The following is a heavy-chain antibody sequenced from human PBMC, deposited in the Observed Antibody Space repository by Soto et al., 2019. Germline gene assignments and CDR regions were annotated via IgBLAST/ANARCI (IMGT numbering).Heavy chain of an antibody. CDR1: GGTLSSET. V-gene: IGHV1-69*08. CDR3: AREEGYFTIGTFPVSYMDV. CDR2: IIPLLGIG. D-gene: IGHD2-21*01. J-gene: IGHJ6*03. Sequence: QVQLVQSGPEVKKSGSSVKVSCKVSGGTLSSETISWLRQAPGQGLEWMGRIIPLLGIGNYAQKFQGRVTITEDISTNTGYMEFSRLTSQGTAIYYFAREEGYFTIGTFPVSYMDVWGNGTTVTVSS.